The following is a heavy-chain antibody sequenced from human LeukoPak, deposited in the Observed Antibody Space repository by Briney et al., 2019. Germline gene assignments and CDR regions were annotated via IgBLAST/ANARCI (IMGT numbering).Heavy chain of an antibody. CDR1: GSTFTSYG. D-gene: IGHD6-19*01. V-gene: IGHV1-18*01. CDR2: ISGYYGNT. Sequence: ASVKVSCKASGSTFTSYGISWVRQAPGQGLEWMGWISGYYGNTDSAQNLQGRVTMTRDTSTSTAYMELRSLTSDDTAVYYCPRRWPVGGGWGFDYWGQGTLVTVSS. CDR3: PRRWPVGGGWGFDY. J-gene: IGHJ4*02.